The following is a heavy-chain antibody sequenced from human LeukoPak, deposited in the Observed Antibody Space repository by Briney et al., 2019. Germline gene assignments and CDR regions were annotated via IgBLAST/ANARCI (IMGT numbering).Heavy chain of an antibody. CDR2: LKQDGSQK. Sequence: GGSLRLSCVASGFTLSVYWMSWVRQAPGKGLEWVAKLKQDGSQKHYVDSVKGRFTISRDNAKNSLYLQMNSLRAEDTAVYFCARDIPVAGTLAWFDPWGQGTLATVSS. D-gene: IGHD6-19*01. CDR3: ARDIPVAGTLAWFDP. CDR1: GFTLSVYW. J-gene: IGHJ5*02. V-gene: IGHV3-7*04.